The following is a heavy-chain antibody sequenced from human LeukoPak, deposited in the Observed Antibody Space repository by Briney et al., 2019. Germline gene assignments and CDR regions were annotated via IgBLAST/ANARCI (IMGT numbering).Heavy chain of an antibody. CDR1: GFTFSSYG. CDR3: AKGSYIVVVPADSPFDP. Sequence: GGSLRLSCAASGFTFSSYGMHWVRQAPGKGLEWVAFIRYDGSNKYYADSVKGRFTISRDNSKNTLYLQMNSLRAEDTAVYYCAKGSYIVVVPADSPFDPWGQGTLVTVSS. D-gene: IGHD2-2*01. CDR2: IRYDGSNK. V-gene: IGHV3-30*02. J-gene: IGHJ5*02.